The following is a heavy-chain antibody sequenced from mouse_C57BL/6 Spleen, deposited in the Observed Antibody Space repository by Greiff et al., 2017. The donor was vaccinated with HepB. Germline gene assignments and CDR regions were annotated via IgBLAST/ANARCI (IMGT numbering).Heavy chain of an antibody. Sequence: EVHLVESGPGLVKPSQTVFLTCTVTGISITTGNYRWSWLRQFPGNKLEWIGYIYYSGTITYNPSLTSRTTITRDTPKNQFFLEMNSLTAEDTATYYCAREGSSYYGSDYYAMDYWGQGTSVTVSS. CDR1: GISITTGNYR. V-gene: IGHV3-5*01. CDR2: IYYSGTI. J-gene: IGHJ4*01. CDR3: AREGSSYYGSDYYAMDY. D-gene: IGHD1-1*01.